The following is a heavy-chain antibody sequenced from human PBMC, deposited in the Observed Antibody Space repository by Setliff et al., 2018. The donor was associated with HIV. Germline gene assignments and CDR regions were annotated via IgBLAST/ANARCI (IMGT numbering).Heavy chain of an antibody. V-gene: IGHV4-59*08. J-gene: IGHJ4*02. D-gene: IGHD3-22*01. CDR2: MSLTRDT. CDR1: GASISGSY. CDR3: ARHYDSSGYGDYFDD. Sequence: PSETLSLTCTVSGASISGSYWIWIRQPPGKGLEWIGYMSLTRDTKYNPSLNSRVTTSIDTSKNQFSLELRSVTAADTAVYYCARHYDSSGYGDYFDDWGRGIRVTAPQ.